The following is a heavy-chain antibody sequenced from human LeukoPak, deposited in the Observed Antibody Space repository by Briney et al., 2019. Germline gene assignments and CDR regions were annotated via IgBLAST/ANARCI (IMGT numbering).Heavy chain of an antibody. V-gene: IGHV4-59*10. J-gene: IGHJ4*02. Sequence: SETLSLTCAVYGGSFSGYYWSWIRQPAGKGLEWIGRIYTSGSTNYNPSLKSRVTISVDTSKNQFSLKLSSVTAADTAVYYCASLGNTYYYGSGSYPSFDYRGQGTLVTVSS. D-gene: IGHD3-10*01. CDR1: GGSFSGYY. CDR3: ASLGNTYYYGSGSYPSFDY. CDR2: IYTSGST.